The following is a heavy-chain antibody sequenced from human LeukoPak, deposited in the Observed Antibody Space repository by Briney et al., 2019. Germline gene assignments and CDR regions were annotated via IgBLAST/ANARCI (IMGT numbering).Heavy chain of an antibody. CDR1: GYTFTSYG. CDR3: ARNLLDYYDSSESSDSGGYYFDY. Sequence: GASVKASCKASGYTFTSYGISWVRQATGQGLEWMGWMNPNSGNTGYAQKFQGRVTITRNTSISTAYMELSSLRSEDTAVYYCARNLLDYYDSSESSDSGGYYFDYWGQGTLVTVSS. D-gene: IGHD3-22*01. J-gene: IGHJ4*02. V-gene: IGHV1-8*03. CDR2: MNPNSGNT.